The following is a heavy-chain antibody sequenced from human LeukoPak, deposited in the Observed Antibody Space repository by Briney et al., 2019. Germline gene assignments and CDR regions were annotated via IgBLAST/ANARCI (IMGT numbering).Heavy chain of an antibody. J-gene: IGHJ4*02. CDR1: GGSISSYY. V-gene: IGHV4-59*12. CDR3: AKWLRSDLPNFDY. D-gene: IGHD5-12*01. Sequence: SETLSLTCTVSGGSISSYYWSWIRQPPGKGLEWIGYIYYSGSTYYNPSLKSRVTISVDTSKNQFSLKLSSVTAADTAVYYCAKWLRSDLPNFDYWGQGALVTVSS. CDR2: IYYSGST.